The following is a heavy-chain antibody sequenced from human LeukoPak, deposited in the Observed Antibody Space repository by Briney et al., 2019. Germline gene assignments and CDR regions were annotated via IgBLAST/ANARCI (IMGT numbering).Heavy chain of an antibody. D-gene: IGHD3-22*01. CDR1: GYTFTGYY. CDR3: ARGYHYDSSGQFDY. V-gene: IGHV1-8*02. J-gene: IGHJ4*02. Sequence: ASVKVSCKASGYTFTGYYMHWVRQATGQGLEWMGWMNPNSGNTGYAQKFQGRVTMTRNTSISTAYMELSSLRSEDTAVYYCARGYHYDSSGQFDYWGQGTLVTVSS. CDR2: MNPNSGNT.